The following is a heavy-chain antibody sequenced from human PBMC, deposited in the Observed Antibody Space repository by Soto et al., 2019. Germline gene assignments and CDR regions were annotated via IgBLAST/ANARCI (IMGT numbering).Heavy chain of an antibody. Sequence: GGSLRLSCAASGFTFSSYSMNWVRQAPGKGLEWVSYISSSSSTIYYADSVKGRFTISRDNAKSSLYLQMNSLRDEDTAVYYSARVPSMTTVTVSFDYWGQGTLVTVSS. J-gene: IGHJ4*02. D-gene: IGHD4-17*01. CDR1: GFTFSSYS. CDR2: ISSSSSTI. CDR3: ARVPSMTTVTVSFDY. V-gene: IGHV3-48*02.